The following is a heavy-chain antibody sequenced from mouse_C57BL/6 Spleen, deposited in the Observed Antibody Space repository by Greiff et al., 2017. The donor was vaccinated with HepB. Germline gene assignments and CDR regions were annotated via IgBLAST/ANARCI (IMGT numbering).Heavy chain of an antibody. J-gene: IGHJ4*01. CDR3: ARKGTCYAMDY. CDR1: GYTFTSYW. V-gene: IGHV1-69*01. CDR2: IDPSDSYT. D-gene: IGHD3-3*01. Sequence: QVQLQQPGAELVMPGASVKLSCKASGYTFTSYWMHWVKQRPGQGLEWIGEIDPSDSYTTYNQKFKGKSTLTVDKSSSTAYMQLSSLTSEDSAVYYCARKGTCYAMDYWGQGTSVTVSS.